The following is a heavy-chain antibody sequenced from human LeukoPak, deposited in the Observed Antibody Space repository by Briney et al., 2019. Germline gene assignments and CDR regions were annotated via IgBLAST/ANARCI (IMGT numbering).Heavy chain of an antibody. D-gene: IGHD3-22*01. CDR2: IITAGGT. J-gene: IGHJ2*01. CDR1: GFTFSTYD. CDR3: IRESNYYDSSTSPGYFDL. V-gene: IGHV3-13*04. Sequence: GGSLRLSCAASGFTFSTYDMHWVRQAAGKGLEWVSAIITAGGTYYPGSVKGRFTISRENTKNSLYLQMNSLRAGDTAVYYCIRESNYYDSSTSPGYFDLWGRGTLVTVSS.